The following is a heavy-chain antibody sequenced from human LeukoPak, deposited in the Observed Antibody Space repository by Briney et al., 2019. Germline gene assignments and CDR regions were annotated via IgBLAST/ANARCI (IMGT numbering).Heavy chain of an antibody. CDR3: TNDGSGRRSFDP. D-gene: IGHD3-10*01. J-gene: IGHJ5*02. V-gene: IGHV3-23*01. Sequence: GGSLILSCAASGFTFSSYAMSWVRQAPGKGLEWVSGISGSGASTYYADSVRGRFTISRDNSKNTLHLQMNSLRAEDTSVHYCTNDGSGRRSFDPWGQGTLVTVSS. CDR1: GFTFSSYA. CDR2: ISGSGAST.